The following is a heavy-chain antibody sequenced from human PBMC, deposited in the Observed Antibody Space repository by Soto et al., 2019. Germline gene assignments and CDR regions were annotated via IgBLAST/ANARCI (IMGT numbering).Heavy chain of an antibody. J-gene: IGHJ6*02. CDR3: AREDRDRETGLVPAAIDGMDV. Sequence: QVQLVQSGAEVKKPGSSVKVSCKASGGTFSRYSITWVRQAPGHGLGWIGRIIPIFGIPSYAQKFQGRVTNTADESTSTAYMELSSLRSDDTAVYYCAREDRDRETGLVPAAIDGMDVWGQGTTVTVSS. V-gene: IGHV1-69*08. CDR1: GGTFSRYS. D-gene: IGHD2-2*01. CDR2: IIPIFGIP.